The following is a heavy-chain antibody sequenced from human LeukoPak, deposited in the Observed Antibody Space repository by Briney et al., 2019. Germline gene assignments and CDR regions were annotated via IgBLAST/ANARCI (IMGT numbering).Heavy chain of an antibody. Sequence: GASVKVSCKASGGTFSSYAISWVRQAPGQGLEWMGGIIPIFGTANYAQKFQGRVTITADESTSTAYMELSSLRSEDTAVYYCARGGAIFGVIISNWFDPWGQGTLVTVSS. CDR3: ARGGAIFGVIISNWFDP. J-gene: IGHJ5*02. V-gene: IGHV1-69*13. CDR1: GGTFSSYA. CDR2: IIPIFGTA. D-gene: IGHD3-3*01.